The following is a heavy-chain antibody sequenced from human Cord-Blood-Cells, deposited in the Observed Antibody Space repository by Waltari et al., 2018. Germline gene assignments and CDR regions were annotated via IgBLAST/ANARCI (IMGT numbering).Heavy chain of an antibody. CDR2: INHSGST. Sequence: QVQLQQWGAGLLKPSETLSLTCAVYGGSFSGYYWSWIRQRPGKGLEWIGEINHSGSTNYNPSLKSRVTISVDTSKNQFSLKLSSVTAADTAVYYCARGLGAAAGSNPSYYFDYWGQGTLVTVSS. D-gene: IGHD6-13*01. J-gene: IGHJ4*02. V-gene: IGHV4-34*01. CDR3: ARGLGAAAGSNPSYYFDY. CDR1: GGSFSGYY.